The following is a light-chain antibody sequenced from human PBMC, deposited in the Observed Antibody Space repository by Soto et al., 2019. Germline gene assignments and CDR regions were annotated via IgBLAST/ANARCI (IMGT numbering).Light chain of an antibody. Sequence: DIVMTQSPLSLPVTPGEPASISCRSSQSLLHSNGYNYLDWYLQKPGQSPQLLIYFGSNRASGVPDRFSGSGSGTDFTLKISREEAEDVGVYYCMQALQTLLITFGQGTRLEIK. CDR3: MQALQTLLIT. CDR2: FGS. CDR1: QSLLHSNGYNY. J-gene: IGKJ5*01. V-gene: IGKV2-28*01.